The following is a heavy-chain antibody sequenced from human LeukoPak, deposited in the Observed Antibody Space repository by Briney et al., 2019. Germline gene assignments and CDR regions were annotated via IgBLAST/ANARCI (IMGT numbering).Heavy chain of an antibody. D-gene: IGHD5-12*01. CDR2: ISDGGTTI. J-gene: IGHJ4*02. V-gene: IGHV3-11*01. CDR1: GFTFSDHY. Sequence: GGSLRLSCAASGFTFSDHYMTWIRQAPGKGLEWVSYISDGGTTINYADSVKGRFSISRDNGKNLVFLQMNSLRVEDTAIYYCAREYSGLDYWGQGTLVIVSS. CDR3: AREYSGLDY.